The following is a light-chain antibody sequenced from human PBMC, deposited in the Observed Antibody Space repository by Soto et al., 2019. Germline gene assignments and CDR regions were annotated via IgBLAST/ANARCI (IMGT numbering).Light chain of an antibody. J-gene: IGKJ3*01. Sequence: EIVLTQSPATLSLSPGDRATLSCRASQSVSSYLAWYQQKPGQAPRLLIYDASNRATGIPARFSGSGSETDFTLTSTSLEPEDFAVYYCQQRSNWPLTFGPGTKVDIK. CDR2: DAS. CDR3: QQRSNWPLT. V-gene: IGKV3-11*01. CDR1: QSVSSY.